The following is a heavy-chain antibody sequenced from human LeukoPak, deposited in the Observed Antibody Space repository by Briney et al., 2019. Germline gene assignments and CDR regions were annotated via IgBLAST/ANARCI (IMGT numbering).Heavy chain of an antibody. D-gene: IGHD2-15*01. CDR1: GGSISSSSYY. CDR2: IYYSGST. V-gene: IGHV4-39*01. Sequence: SETLSPTCTVSGGSISSSSYYWGWIRQPPGKGLEWIGSIYYSGSTYYNPSLKSRVTISVDTSKNQFSLKLSSVTAADTAVYYCASRYCSGGSRPTDYWAEGPLVTVSS. CDR3: ASRYCSGGSRPTDY. J-gene: IGHJ4*02.